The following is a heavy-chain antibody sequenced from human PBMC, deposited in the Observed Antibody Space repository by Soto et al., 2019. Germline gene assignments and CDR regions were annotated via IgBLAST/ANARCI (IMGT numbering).Heavy chain of an antibody. V-gene: IGHV4-4*02. D-gene: IGHD3-22*01. J-gene: IGHJ5*02. Sequence: TLSLTCVVSDKSISKDIWWNWVRQPPGQGLEWIGEVHHTKGALYNPALRSRVTVSADLFNSKIFLEVHSLGAADTAVYYCAKESSGQTSINWFDPWGQGTLVTVSS. CDR1: DKSISKDIW. CDR3: AKESSGQTSINWFDP. CDR2: VHHTKGA.